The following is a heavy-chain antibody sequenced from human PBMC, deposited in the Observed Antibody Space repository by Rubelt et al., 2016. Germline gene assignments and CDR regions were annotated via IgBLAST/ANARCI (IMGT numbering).Heavy chain of an antibody. CDR3: SRHGGNRQGGDYSHWDY. CDR2: IYHTGRT. V-gene: IGHV4-38-2*02. Sequence: QVRLQESGPGLVKPSETLSLTCSVSGYSISNGYYWGWIRQPPGKGLEWIGNIYHTGRTYYNPSLTSRVTLSMATSQNYFSLNMNSLTAADTTGYYLSRHGGNRQGGDYSHWDYWGQGTLVTVSS. J-gene: IGHJ4*02. D-gene: IGHD2-21*01. CDR1: GYSISNGYY.